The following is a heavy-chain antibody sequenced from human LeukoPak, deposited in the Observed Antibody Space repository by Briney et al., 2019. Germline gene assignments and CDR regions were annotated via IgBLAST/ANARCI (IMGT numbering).Heavy chain of an antibody. D-gene: IGHD5-12*01. CDR2: ISPYNDDT. Sequence: ASVKVSCKASGYTFSSSGISWGRQAPGQGLEWMGWISPYNDDTRYEQTLQGRVTMTTDTSTSTVYMELRSLRSDDTAVYYCARSGSGYNPIDFWGQGTRVTVSS. J-gene: IGHJ4*02. CDR3: ARSGSGYNPIDF. V-gene: IGHV1-18*01. CDR1: GYTFSSSG.